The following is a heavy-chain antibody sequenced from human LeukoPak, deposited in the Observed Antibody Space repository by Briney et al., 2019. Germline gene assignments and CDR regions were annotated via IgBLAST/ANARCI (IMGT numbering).Heavy chain of an antibody. J-gene: IGHJ6*03. CDR1: GFTFSGSA. CDR2: IRNKANSYAT. Sequence: LAGGSLRLSCAASGFTFSGSAIHWVRQASGKGLEWVGRIRNKANSYATTYAASVKGRFTISRDDSKNTAYLQMNSLRAEDTAVYYCAKNIAAADSSGYYYYYMDVWGKGTTVTVSS. CDR3: AKNIAAADSSGYYYYYMDV. V-gene: IGHV3-73*01. D-gene: IGHD6-13*01.